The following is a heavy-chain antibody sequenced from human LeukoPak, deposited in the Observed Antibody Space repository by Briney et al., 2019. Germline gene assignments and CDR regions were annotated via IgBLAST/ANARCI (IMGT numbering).Heavy chain of an antibody. D-gene: IGHD3-3*01. Sequence: ASVKISCKASGYTFLDYYMHWVRQATGQGLEWMGWMNPSSGNTGYAQKFQGRVTMTRNTSISTAYMELSSLRSEDTAVYYCATTYYDFWSGYEGWFDPWGQGTLVTVSS. CDR1: GYTFLDYY. J-gene: IGHJ5*02. CDR3: ATTYYDFWSGYEGWFDP. V-gene: IGHV1-8*02. CDR2: MNPSSGNT.